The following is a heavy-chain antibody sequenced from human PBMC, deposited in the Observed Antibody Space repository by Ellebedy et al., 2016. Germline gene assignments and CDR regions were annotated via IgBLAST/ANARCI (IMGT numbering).Heavy chain of an antibody. J-gene: IGHJ4*02. D-gene: IGHD3-10*01. CDR2: VVGSGERT. V-gene: IGHV3-23*01. CDR1: GFTFSSHA. Sequence: GESLKISCEASGFTFSSHAMSWVRQAPGKGPEWVSAVVGSGERTFYADSVKGRFTISRDNSKNRLYLQMSSLKVEDTAVYYCARYGISGTFDYWGQGTPVTVSS. CDR3: ARYGISGTFDY.